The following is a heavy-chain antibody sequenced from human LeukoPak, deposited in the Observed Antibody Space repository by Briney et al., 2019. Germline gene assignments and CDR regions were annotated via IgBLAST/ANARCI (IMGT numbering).Heavy chain of an antibody. V-gene: IGHV3-33*06. CDR3: AKDSTTGTLSLDY. CDR2: IWYDGSNK. D-gene: IGHD1-1*01. J-gene: IGHJ4*02. CDR1: GFTFSSYG. Sequence: PGGSLRLSCAASGFTFSSYGMHWVRQAPGKGLEWVAVIWYDGSNKYYADSVKGRFTISRDNSKNTLYLQMNSLRAEDTAVYSCAKDSTTGTLSLDYWGRGTLVTVSS.